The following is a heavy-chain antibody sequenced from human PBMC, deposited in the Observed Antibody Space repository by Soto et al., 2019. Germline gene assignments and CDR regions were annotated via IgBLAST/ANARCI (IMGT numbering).Heavy chain of an antibody. J-gene: IGHJ4*02. CDR3: ARDHRYFDY. V-gene: IGHV1-2*02. CDR2: IXPNSGGT. Sequence: VRQAPGQGLEWMGWIXPNSGGTNYAQKFQGRVTMTRDTSISTAYMELSRLRSDDTAVYCCARDHRYFDYWGQGTLVTVSS.